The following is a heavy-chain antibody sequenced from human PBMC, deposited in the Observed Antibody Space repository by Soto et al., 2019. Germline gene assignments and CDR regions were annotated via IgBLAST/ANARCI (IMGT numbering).Heavy chain of an antibody. CDR1: GLTLSSYC. J-gene: IGHJ3*02. CDR3: VRVLKSIGWDNDVFDI. V-gene: IGHV3-74*01. D-gene: IGHD6-19*01. Sequence: PVGSLRLSCAASGLTLSSYCMHCVRQAPGKGLVWVSRINADGSGTTYADSVKGRFTISRDNTKNALYLQMNSLRAEDTAVYYCVRVLKSIGWDNDVFDIWGQGTMVTV. CDR2: INADGSGT.